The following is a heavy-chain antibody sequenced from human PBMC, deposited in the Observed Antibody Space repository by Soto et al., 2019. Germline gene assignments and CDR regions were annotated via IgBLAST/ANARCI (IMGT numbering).Heavy chain of an antibody. V-gene: IGHV3-13*04. CDR3: ARVSSSWQRGSAYDY. J-gene: IGHJ4*02. CDR2: IGTAGDT. Sequence: GGSLRLSCAASGFTFSSYDMHWVRQATGKGLEWVSAIGTAGDTYYPGSVKGRFTISRENAKNSLYLQMNSLRAGDTAVYYCARVSSSWQRGSAYDYWSQGTLVTVSS. D-gene: IGHD6-13*01. CDR1: GFTFSSYD.